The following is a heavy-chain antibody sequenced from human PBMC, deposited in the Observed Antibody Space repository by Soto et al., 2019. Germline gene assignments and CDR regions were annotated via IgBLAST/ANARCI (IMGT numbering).Heavy chain of an antibody. J-gene: IGHJ5*02. D-gene: IGHD5-12*01. CDR3: ARGCGYAGGYWFDP. Sequence: QVQLVESGGGVVQPGRSLRLSCAASGFTFSSYGMHWVRQAPGKGLEWVAVIWYDGSNKYYADSVKGRFTISRDNSKNTLYLQMNSLRAEDTAVYYCARGCGYAGGYWFDPWGQGTLVTVSS. V-gene: IGHV3-33*01. CDR1: GFTFSSYG. CDR2: IWYDGSNK.